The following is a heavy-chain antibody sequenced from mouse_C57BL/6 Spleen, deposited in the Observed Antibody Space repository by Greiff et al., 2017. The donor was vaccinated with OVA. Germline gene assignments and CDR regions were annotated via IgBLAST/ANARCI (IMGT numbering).Heavy chain of an antibody. D-gene: IGHD3-2*02. CDR1: GYAFSSYW. J-gene: IGHJ3*01. CDR3: ARPRDSSGYAFAY. CDR2: IYPGDGDT. Sequence: QVQLKQSGAELVKPGASVKISCKASGYAFSSYWMNWVKQRPGKGLEWIGQIYPGDGDTNYNGKFKGKATLTADKSSSTAYMQLSSLTSEDSAVDICARPRDSSGYAFAYWGQGTLVTVSA. V-gene: IGHV1-80*01.